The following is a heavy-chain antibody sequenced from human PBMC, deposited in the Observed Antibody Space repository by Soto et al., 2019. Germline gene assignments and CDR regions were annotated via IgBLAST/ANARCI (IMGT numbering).Heavy chain of an antibody. CDR2: IDPSDSYT. Sequence: EVQLVQSGAEVKKPGESLRISCKGSGYSFTSYWISWVRQMPGKGLEWMGTIDPSDSYTNYSPSFQGHVTISADKSISTAYLQWSSLKASDTAMYYCARLQPAAGDNDLTFDYWGQGTLVTVSS. CDR3: ARLQPAAGDNDLTFDY. D-gene: IGHD6-13*01. V-gene: IGHV5-10-1*01. CDR1: GYSFTSYW. J-gene: IGHJ4*02.